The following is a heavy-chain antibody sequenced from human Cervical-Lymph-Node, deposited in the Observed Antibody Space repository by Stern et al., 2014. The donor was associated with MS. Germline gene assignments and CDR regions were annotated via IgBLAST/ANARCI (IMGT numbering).Heavy chain of an antibody. D-gene: IGHD5-24*01. V-gene: IGHV3-33*01. Sequence: QVQLVESGGGVVQPGTSLRLSCAASGFTFSSYGMPWVRQAPGKGLEWVALAWYDGSTSYYTNSVKGRFTISRDNSKNTLSWQMNSLTAEDTAVYYCARGHIPYAYNYLFDYWGQGTLVTVSS. J-gene: IGHJ4*02. CDR2: AWYDGSTS. CDR3: ARGHIPYAYNYLFDY. CDR1: GFTFSSYG.